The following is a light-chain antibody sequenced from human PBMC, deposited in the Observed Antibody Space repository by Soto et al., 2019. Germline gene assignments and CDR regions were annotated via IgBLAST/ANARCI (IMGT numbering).Light chain of an antibody. CDR3: QQYGSSPLT. CDR2: GAS. J-gene: IGKJ1*01. V-gene: IGKV3-20*01. Sequence: EIVLTQSPGTLSLSPGERATLSCRASQSVSSSYLAWYQQKPGQAPRLLIYGASSRATRIPHRFTGSGSGTYFTLTISTLEPEDFVVYYYQQYGSSPLTLGQGNKLEIK. CDR1: QSVSSSY.